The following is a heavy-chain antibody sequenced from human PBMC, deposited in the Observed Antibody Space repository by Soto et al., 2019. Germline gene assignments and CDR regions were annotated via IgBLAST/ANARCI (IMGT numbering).Heavy chain of an antibody. V-gene: IGHV3-64*04. J-gene: IGHJ4*02. CDR1: GFIFSTYA. D-gene: IGHD3-10*01. Sequence: GGSLRLSCSGSGFIFSTYAMHWVRQAAGKGLEYVSAITSNGRTTYYADSVKGRFTISRDNSKNTLYLQMNSLRAEDTAVYYCAKGVRITMVRGTSYFDYWGQGTLVTVSS. CDR2: ITSNGRTT. CDR3: AKGVRITMVRGTSYFDY.